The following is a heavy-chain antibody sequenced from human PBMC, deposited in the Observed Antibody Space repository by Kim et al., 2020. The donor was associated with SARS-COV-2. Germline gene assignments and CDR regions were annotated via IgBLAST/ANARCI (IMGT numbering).Heavy chain of an antibody. V-gene: IGHV4-4*07. D-gene: IGHD3-10*01. Sequence: SETLSLTCTVSGGSISSYYWSWIRQPAGKGLEWIGRIYTSGSTNYNPSLKSRVTMSVDTSKNQFSLKLSYVTAADTAVYYCARTLSPYYYGSGTLYGMDVWGQGTTVTVSS. CDR1: GGSISSYY. CDR3: ARTLSPYYYGSGTLYGMDV. CDR2: IYTSGST. J-gene: IGHJ6*02.